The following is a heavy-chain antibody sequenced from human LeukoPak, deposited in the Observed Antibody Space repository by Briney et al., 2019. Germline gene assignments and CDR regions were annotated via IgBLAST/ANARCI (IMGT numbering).Heavy chain of an antibody. D-gene: IGHD3/OR15-3a*01. CDR3: ARVSWTPY. V-gene: IGHV3-53*01. CDR1: GFTVSSNY. CDR2: IYSGGST. Sequence: PGGSLRLSCAASGFTVSSNYMSGVRQAPGKGREWVLVIYSGGSTYYADSVKGRFTISRDNSKNTLYLQMSSLRAEDTAVYYCARVSWTPYWGQGTLVTVSS. J-gene: IGHJ4*02.